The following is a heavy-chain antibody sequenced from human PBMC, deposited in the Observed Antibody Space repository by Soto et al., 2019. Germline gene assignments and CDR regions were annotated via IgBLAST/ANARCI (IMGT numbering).Heavy chain of an antibody. CDR2: INPNRGGT. J-gene: IGHJ6*02. Sequence: ASVKVSCKASGYTFTGYYMHWVRQAPGQGLEWMGWINPNRGGTNYAQKFQGWVTMTRDTSISTAYMELSRLRSDDTAVYYCARVGDYNYGMDVWGQGTTVTVSS. V-gene: IGHV1-2*04. CDR3: ARVGDYNYGMDV. CDR1: GYTFTGYY.